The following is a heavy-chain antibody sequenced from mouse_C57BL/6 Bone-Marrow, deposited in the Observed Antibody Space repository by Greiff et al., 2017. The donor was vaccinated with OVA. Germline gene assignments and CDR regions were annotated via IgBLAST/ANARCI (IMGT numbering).Heavy chain of an antibody. V-gene: IGHV5-4*01. CDR3: AREEEGTPFPYAMDY. J-gene: IGHJ4*01. CDR1: GFTFSSYA. D-gene: IGHD3-3*01. Sequence: EVQVVESGGGLVKPGGSLKLSCAASGFTFSSYAMSWVRQTPEKRLEWVATISDGGSYTYYPDNVKGRFTISRDNAKNNLYLQMSHLKSEDTAMYDCAREEEGTPFPYAMDYWGQGTSVTVSS. CDR2: ISDGGSYT.